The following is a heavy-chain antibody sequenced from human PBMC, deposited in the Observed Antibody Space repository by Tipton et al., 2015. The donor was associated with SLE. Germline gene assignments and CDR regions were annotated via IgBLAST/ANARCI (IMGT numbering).Heavy chain of an antibody. CDR2: IYYSGST. V-gene: IGHV4-39*01. J-gene: IGHJ4*02. CDR3: ARPATIFGVVRY. Sequence: LRLSCTVSGGSISSSSYYWGWIRQPPGKGLEWIGSIYYSGSTYYNPSLKSRVTISVDTSKNQFSLKLSSVTAADTAVYYCARPATIFGVVRYWGQGTLVTVSS. CDR1: GGSISSSSYY. D-gene: IGHD3-3*01.